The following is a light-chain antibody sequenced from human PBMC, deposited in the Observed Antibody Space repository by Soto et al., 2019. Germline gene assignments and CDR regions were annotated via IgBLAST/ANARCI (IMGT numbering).Light chain of an antibody. J-gene: IGLJ2*01. V-gene: IGLV2-14*03. CDR1: SSDVGGYNY. CDR3: SSYTTSSTLVV. Sequence: QSALTRPASXXXXXXXXXXISCTGSSSDVGGYNYVSWYQHHPGKVPKLIIYGVSNRPSGVSSRFSGSKSDNTASLTISGLQAEDEADYYCSSYTTSSTLVVFGGGTKLTVL. CDR2: GVS.